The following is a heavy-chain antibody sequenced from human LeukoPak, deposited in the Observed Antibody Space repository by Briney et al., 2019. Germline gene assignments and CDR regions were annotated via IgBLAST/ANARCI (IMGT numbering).Heavy chain of an antibody. Sequence: PSETLSLTCTVSGSSISSYYWSWIRQPPGKGLEWIGYIYYSGSTNYNPSLKSRVTISVDTSKNQFSLKLSSVTAADTAVYYCARKLVGANDAFDIWGRGTMVTVSS. CDR2: IYYSGST. CDR3: ARKLVGANDAFDI. J-gene: IGHJ3*02. V-gene: IGHV4-59*01. CDR1: GSSISSYY. D-gene: IGHD1-26*01.